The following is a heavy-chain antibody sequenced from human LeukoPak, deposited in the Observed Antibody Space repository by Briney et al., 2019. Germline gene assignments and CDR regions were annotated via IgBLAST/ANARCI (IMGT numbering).Heavy chain of an antibody. CDR3: ARAGRGIAAAGIRTTDY. CDR1: GYTFTSYG. Sequence: ASVKVSCKASGYTFTSYGISWVRQAPGQGLEWMGWISVYNGNTNYAQKLQGRVTMTTDTSTSTAYMELRSLRSDDTAVYYCARAGRGIAAAGIRTTDYWGQGTLVTVSS. J-gene: IGHJ4*02. D-gene: IGHD6-13*01. V-gene: IGHV1-18*01. CDR2: ISVYNGNT.